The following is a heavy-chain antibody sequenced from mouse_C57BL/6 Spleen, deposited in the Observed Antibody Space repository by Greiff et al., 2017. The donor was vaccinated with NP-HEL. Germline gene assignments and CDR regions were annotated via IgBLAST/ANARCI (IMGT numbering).Heavy chain of an antibody. D-gene: IGHD3-2*02. CDR1: GYTFTSYW. Sequence: VQLQQPGAELVKPGASVKMSCKASGYTFTSYWITWVKQRPGQGLEWIGDIYPGSGSTNYNEKFKSKATLTVDTSSSTAYMQLSSLTSEDSAVYYCARETAQATYYAMDYWGQGTSVTVSS. J-gene: IGHJ4*01. CDR3: ARETAQATYYAMDY. CDR2: IYPGSGST. V-gene: IGHV1-55*01.